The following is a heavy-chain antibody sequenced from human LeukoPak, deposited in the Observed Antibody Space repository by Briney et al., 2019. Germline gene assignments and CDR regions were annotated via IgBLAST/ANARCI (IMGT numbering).Heavy chain of an antibody. Sequence: ASVKVSCKASGYTFTGNYMHWVRQAPEQGLEWMGWINPNGGGTNYAQKFQGRVTVTRDTSISTLYMELSRLTSDDTAVYYCAREAVAGKGYGMDVWGQGTTVTVSS. CDR3: AREAVAGKGYGMDV. CDR1: GYTFTGNY. CDR2: INPNGGGT. V-gene: IGHV1-2*02. D-gene: IGHD6-19*01. J-gene: IGHJ6*02.